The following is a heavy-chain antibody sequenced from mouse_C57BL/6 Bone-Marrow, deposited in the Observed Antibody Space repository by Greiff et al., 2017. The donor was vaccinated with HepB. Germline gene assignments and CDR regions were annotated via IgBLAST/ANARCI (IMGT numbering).Heavy chain of an antibody. D-gene: IGHD1-1*01. CDR2: IGPENGDT. Sequence: VQLQQSGAELVRPGASVKLSCTAPGFNIKDDYMPWVKQRPEQGLEWIGWIGPENGDTEYASKFQGKASITADTSSNAAYLQLSSLTSEDTAVYYCTPYYYGSAWGQGTTLTVSS. CDR1: GFNIKDDY. CDR3: TPYYYGSA. V-gene: IGHV14-4*01. J-gene: IGHJ2*01.